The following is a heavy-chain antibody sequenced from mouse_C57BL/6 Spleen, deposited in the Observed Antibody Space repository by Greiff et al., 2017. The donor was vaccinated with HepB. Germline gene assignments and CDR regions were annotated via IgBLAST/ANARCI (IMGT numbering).Heavy chain of an antibody. V-gene: IGHV5-15*01. CDR3: ASHKLGWFAY. J-gene: IGHJ3*01. D-gene: IGHD4-1*01. Sequence: EVHLVESGGGLVQPGGSLKLSCAASGFTFSDYGMAWVRQAPRKGPEWVAFISNLAYSIYYADTVTGRFTISRENAKNTLYLEMSSLRSEDTAMYYCASHKLGWFAYWGQGTLVTVSA. CDR1: GFTFSDYG. CDR2: ISNLAYSI.